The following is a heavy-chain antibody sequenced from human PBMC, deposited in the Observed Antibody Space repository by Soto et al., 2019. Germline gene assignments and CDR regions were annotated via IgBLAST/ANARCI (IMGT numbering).Heavy chain of an antibody. D-gene: IGHD1-26*01. V-gene: IGHV4-61*01. CDR2: IYYSGST. CDR3: ARVGGIYYFDF. Sequence: SETLSLPCPVSGCSVSSGSYYWSWIRQPPGKGLEWIGYIYYSGSTNYNPSLKSRVTISVDTSKNQFSLKLSSVTAADTAVYYCARVGGIYYFDFWGQGTLVTGSS. J-gene: IGHJ4*02. CDR1: GCSVSSGSYY.